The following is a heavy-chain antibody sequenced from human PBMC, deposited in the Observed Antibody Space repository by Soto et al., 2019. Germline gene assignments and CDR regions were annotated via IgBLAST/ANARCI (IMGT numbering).Heavy chain of an antibody. CDR1: GYTFASFG. D-gene: IGHD3-10*01. CDR2: ISGYNGKT. Sequence: GASVKVSCKASGYTFASFGVSWVRQSPGQGPEWMGWISGYNGKTKYAQKVQGRVTMTTDTSTNTAYMELRSLRSDDAAVYYCARDKMLDGFGLGSLAFWARGSVVPVSS. CDR3: ARDKMLDGFGLGSLAF. V-gene: IGHV1-18*04. J-gene: IGHJ4*02.